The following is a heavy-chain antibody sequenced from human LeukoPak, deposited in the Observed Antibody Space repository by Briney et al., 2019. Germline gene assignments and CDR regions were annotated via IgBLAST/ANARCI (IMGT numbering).Heavy chain of an antibody. D-gene: IGHD5-18*01. CDR2: IDEDGSEK. CDR3: AKEGRGYSYGYVPFDY. V-gene: IGHV3-7*03. CDR1: GFTFNTFW. Sequence: GGSLRLSCAASGFTFNTFWMSWVRQAPGKGLEWVANIDEDGSEKYYVESVKGRFTISRDNAKNTLYLQMNSLRAEDTAVYYCAKEGRGYSYGYVPFDYWGQGTLVTVSS. J-gene: IGHJ4*02.